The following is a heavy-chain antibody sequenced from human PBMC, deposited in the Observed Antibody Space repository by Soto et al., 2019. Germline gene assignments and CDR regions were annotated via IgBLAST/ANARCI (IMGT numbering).Heavy chain of an antibody. CDR3: ASGFWSGYRTVPWFDP. CDR2: IYYSGST. V-gene: IGHV4-31*03. Sequence: PSETLSLTCTVSGGSISSGGYYWSWIRQHPGKGLEWIGYIYYSGSTYYNPSLKSRVTISVDTSKNQFSLKLSSVTAADTAVYYCASGFWSGYRTVPWFDPWGQGTLVTVSS. J-gene: IGHJ5*02. CDR1: GGSISSGGYY. D-gene: IGHD3-3*01.